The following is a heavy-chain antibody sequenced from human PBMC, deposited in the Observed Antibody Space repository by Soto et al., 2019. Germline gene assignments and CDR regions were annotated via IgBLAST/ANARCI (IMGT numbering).Heavy chain of an antibody. CDR2: IGDSGSST. CDR1: GFSFSSFA. CDR3: AKGVALDL. Sequence: EVLLLESGGGLVKPGGSLRLSCEASGFSFSSFAMNWVRQAPGKGLEWVSAIGDSGSSTYYADSVKGRFTISRDDSRNTLFLQLNHLTAENTALYYSAKGVALDLWCNCTTVSVSS. J-gene: IGHJ6*03. D-gene: IGHD2-15*01. V-gene: IGHV3-23*01.